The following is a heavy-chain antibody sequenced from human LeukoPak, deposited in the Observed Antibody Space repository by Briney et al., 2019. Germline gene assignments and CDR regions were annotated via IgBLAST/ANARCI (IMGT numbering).Heavy chain of an antibody. CDR2: ISGSGGST. V-gene: IGHV3-23*01. CDR3: AKAHYYDSSGYFDY. J-gene: IGHJ4*02. Sequence: GGSLRLSCAASGFTFSSYAMSWVRQAPGKGLEWVSAISGSGGSTYYADSVKGRFAISRDNSKNTLYLQMNSLRAEDTAVYYCAKAHYYDSSGYFDYWGQGTLVTVSS. D-gene: IGHD3-22*01. CDR1: GFTFSSYA.